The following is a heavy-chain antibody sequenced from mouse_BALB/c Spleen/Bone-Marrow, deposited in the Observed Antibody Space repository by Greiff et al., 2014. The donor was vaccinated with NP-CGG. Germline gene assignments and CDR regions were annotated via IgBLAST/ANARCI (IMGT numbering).Heavy chain of an antibody. CDR1: GFDFSRYW. Sequence: EVQRVESGGGLVQPGGSLKLSCAASGFDFSRYWMTWVRQAPGKGLEWIGEINPDSSTINYTPSLKDKFTISRDNAKNTLYLQMSKVRSEDTALYYCATNGYYGWIAYWGQGTLVTVSA. CDR3: ATNGYYGWIAY. CDR2: INPDSSTI. V-gene: IGHV4-1*02. D-gene: IGHD2-3*01. J-gene: IGHJ3*01.